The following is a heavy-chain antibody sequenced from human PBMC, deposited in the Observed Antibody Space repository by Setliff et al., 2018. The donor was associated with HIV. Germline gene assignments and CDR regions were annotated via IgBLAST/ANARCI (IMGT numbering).Heavy chain of an antibody. Sequence: PGGSLRLSCAASGLNIRNYGMTWVRQAPGKGLEWVSAISGTGYSMSYADSVKGRFTISRDNSKNTVFMQMNSLRVEDTAVYYCTKSQREGSPRTNYYFGYWGQGTLVTVSS. CDR1: GLNIRNYG. CDR2: ISGTGYSM. D-gene: IGHD2-15*01. CDR3: TKSQREGSPRTNYYFGY. J-gene: IGHJ4*02. V-gene: IGHV3-23*01.